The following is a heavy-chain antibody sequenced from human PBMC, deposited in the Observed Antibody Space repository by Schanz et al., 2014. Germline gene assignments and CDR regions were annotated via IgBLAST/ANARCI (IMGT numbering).Heavy chain of an antibody. J-gene: IGHJ4*02. V-gene: IGHV3-33*01. Sequence: QVQLVESGGGVVQPGRSLRLSCAASGFTFSAYGMHWVRQAPGKGLEWVAVIWFDGNNKFYADSVKGRFTISRDNSKNTLYLQMSSLRAEDTALYYCARGRGYIIGQWGQGILVTVSS. CDR3: ARGRGYIIGQ. D-gene: IGHD3-10*01. CDR2: IWFDGNNK. CDR1: GFTFSAYG.